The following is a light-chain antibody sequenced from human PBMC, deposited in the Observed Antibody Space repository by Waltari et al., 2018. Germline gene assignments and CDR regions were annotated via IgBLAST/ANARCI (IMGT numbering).Light chain of an antibody. J-gene: IGKJ1*01. Sequence: DIRMTQSPSTLSASVGDRVTITCRASQTISYWLACYQLKPGKAPKLLIYQTSYLQTGVPSRFSGSGSETEFTLTISSLQPDDFVTYSCQQYNSYPGTFGQGTKVEI. CDR2: QTS. CDR3: QQYNSYPGT. CDR1: QTISYW. V-gene: IGKV1-5*03.